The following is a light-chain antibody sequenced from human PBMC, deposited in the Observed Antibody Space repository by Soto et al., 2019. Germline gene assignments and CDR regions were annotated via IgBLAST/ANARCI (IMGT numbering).Light chain of an antibody. V-gene: IGLV2-8*01. CDR3: SPYAGISWV. CDR1: SSDIGGYDF. Sequence: QSVLTQPPSASGSPGQSVTISCTGTSSDIGGYDFVSWYQQHPGKAPELMIYEVTKRPSGVPDRFSGSKSGSTASLTVSGLQADDGADYSRSPYAGISWVFGAGTKLPVL. CDR2: EVT. J-gene: IGLJ3*02.